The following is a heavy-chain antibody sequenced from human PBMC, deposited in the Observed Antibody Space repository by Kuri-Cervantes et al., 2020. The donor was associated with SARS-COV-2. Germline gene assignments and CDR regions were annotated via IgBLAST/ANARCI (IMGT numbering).Heavy chain of an antibody. Sequence: GESLKISCAASGFTFSSYGMHRVRQAPGKGLEWVAVISYDGSNKYYADSVKGRFTISRDNSKNTPYLQMNSLRAEDTAVYYCARESPVPHGGTLDYWGQGTLVTVSS. CDR2: ISYDGSNK. CDR3: ARESPVPHGGTLDY. V-gene: IGHV3-30*03. J-gene: IGHJ4*02. CDR1: GFTFSSYG. D-gene: IGHD2-15*01.